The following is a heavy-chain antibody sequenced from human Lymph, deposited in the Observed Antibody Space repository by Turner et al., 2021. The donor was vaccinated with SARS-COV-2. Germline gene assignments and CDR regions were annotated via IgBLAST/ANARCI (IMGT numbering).Heavy chain of an antibody. CDR3: ATKYCSGGSCSYFDY. V-gene: IGHV4-4*02. Sequence: QVQLQESGPGLVKPSGTLSLTCAVPGGSISSTNWWSWVRQPPGKGLEWIGEIYHSGSTKYNPSLKSRVTISVDKAKNQFSLKLSSVTAADTAVYYCATKYCSGGSCSYFDYWGQGTRVTVSS. D-gene: IGHD2-15*01. J-gene: IGHJ4*02. CDR2: IYHSGST. CDR1: GGSISSTNW.